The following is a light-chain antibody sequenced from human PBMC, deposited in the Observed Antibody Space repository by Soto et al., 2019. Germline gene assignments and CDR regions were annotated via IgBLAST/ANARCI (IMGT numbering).Light chain of an antibody. CDR1: QSVWTY. V-gene: IGKV3-11*01. CDR3: QQRNNWPRST. Sequence: EIVLTQSPATLSLYPGERATLSCRASQSVWTYLAWYQQKRGQAPRLLMYDASNRASGVPARFSGSGSGTDFTLTISSLEPEDFAVYYCQQRNNWPRSTFGQGTRLETK. CDR2: DAS. J-gene: IGKJ5*01.